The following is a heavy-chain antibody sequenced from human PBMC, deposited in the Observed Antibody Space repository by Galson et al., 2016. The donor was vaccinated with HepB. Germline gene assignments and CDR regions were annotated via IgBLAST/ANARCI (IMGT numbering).Heavy chain of an antibody. CDR2: TSWNSGSI. J-gene: IGHJ3*02. CDR3: ARGRGSNWRDAFDI. V-gene: IGHV3-9*01. CDR1: GFTFDDYA. Sequence: ALRLSCAASGFTFDDYAMHWVRQAPGKGLEWVSGTSWNSGSIGYADSVKGRFTISRDNDKNSLHLQMNILRAEDTALHYCARGRGSNWRDAFDIWGQGTMVTVSP. D-gene: IGHD6-13*01.